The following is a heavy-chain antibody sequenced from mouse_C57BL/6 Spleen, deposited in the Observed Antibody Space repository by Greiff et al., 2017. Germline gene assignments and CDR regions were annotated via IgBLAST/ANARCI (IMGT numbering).Heavy chain of an antibody. CDR1: GFTFTDYY. CDR3: ARYPFNWAYYAMDY. Sequence: EVQRVESGGGLVQPGGSLSLPCAASGFTFTDYYMSWVRQPPGKALEWLGFIRNKANGYTTEYSASVKGRFTISRDNSQSILYLQMNALRAEDSATYYCARYPFNWAYYAMDYWGQGTSVTVSS. D-gene: IGHD4-1*02. CDR2: IRNKANGYTT. J-gene: IGHJ4*01. V-gene: IGHV7-3*01.